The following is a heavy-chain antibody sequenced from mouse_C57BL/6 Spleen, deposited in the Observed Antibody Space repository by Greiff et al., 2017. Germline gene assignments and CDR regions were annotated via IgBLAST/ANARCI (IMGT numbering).Heavy chain of an antibody. CDR3: ARSTVVGYYAMDY. CDR2: ISSGSSTI. Sequence: VQLQQSGGGLVKPGGSLKLSCAASGFTFSDYGMHWVRQAPEKGLEWVAYISSGSSTIYYADTVKGRFTISRDNAKNTLFLQMTSLRSEDTAMYYCARSTVVGYYAMDYWGQGTSVTVSS. V-gene: IGHV5-17*01. D-gene: IGHD1-1*01. CDR1: GFTFSDYG. J-gene: IGHJ4*01.